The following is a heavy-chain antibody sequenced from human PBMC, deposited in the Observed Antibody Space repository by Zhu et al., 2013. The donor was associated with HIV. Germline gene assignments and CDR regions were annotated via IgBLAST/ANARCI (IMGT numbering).Heavy chain of an antibody. CDR1: GCTFTWFS. D-gene: IGHD3-10*01. CDR3: ARDLYQYASGTYFVTYYYYGMDV. V-gene: IGHV1-3*04. Sequence: QVQLVQSGAEMKNPGASVKVSCKASGCTFTWFSVHWVRQAPGQRLEWMGWINIGDGKTIYSQKFQDRVTITRDTSANTAYMELSSLRSEDTAVYYCARDLYQYASGTYFVTYYYYGMDVWGQGTTVTVSS. CDR2: INIGDGKT. J-gene: IGHJ6*02.